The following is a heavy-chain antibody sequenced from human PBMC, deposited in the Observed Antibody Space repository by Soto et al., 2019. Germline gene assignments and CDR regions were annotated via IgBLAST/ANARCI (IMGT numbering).Heavy chain of an antibody. CDR2: IWYDGSNK. CDR1: GFTFSSYG. V-gene: IGHV3-33*01. CDR3: ASDPSPDHYYDSSGYVGTDY. D-gene: IGHD3-22*01. J-gene: IGHJ4*02. Sequence: GGSLRLSCAASGFTFSSYGMHWVRQAPGKGLEWVAVIWYDGSNKYYADSVKGRFTISRDNSKNTLYLQMNSLRAEDTAVYYCASDPSPDHYYDSSGYVGTDYWGQGTLVTVSS.